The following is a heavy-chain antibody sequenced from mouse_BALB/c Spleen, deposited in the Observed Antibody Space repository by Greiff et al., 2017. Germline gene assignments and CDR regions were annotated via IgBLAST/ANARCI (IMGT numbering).Heavy chain of an antibody. J-gene: IGHJ2*01. V-gene: IGHV14-3*02. CDR3: ALIYYDYDGRPY. CDR1: GFNIKDTY. CDR2: IDPANGNT. D-gene: IGHD2-4*01. Sequence: VQLQQSGAELVKPGASVKLSCTASGFNIKDTYMHWVKQRPEQGLEWIGRIDPANGNTKYDPKFQGKATITADTSSNTAYLQLSSLTSEDTAVYYCALIYYDYDGRPYWGQGTTLTVSS.